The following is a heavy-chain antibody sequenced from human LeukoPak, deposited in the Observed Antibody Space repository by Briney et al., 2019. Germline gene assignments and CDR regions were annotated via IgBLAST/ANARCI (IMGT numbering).Heavy chain of an antibody. CDR2: INPNSGGT. CDR3: ARDKYCSSTSCPIDY. Sequence: ASVKVSCKASGGTFSSFAISWVRQAPGQGLEWMGWINPNSGGTNYAQKFQGRVTMTRDTSISTAYMELSRLRSDDTAVYYCARDKYCSSTSCPIDYWGQGTLVTVSS. J-gene: IGHJ4*02. CDR1: GGTFSSFA. D-gene: IGHD2-2*01. V-gene: IGHV1-2*02.